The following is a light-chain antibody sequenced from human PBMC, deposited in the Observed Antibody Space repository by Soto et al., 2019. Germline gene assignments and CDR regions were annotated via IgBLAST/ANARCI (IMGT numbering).Light chain of an antibody. CDR1: SGGFGGYNF. CDR3: SSYTSSGTLDVV. J-gene: IGLJ2*01. V-gene: IGLV2-14*01. Sequence: QSALTQPASVSGSPGQSITISCAGTSGGFGGYNFVSWYRQYPGKAPKLMIYDISDRPSGVSSRFSGSKSGNTASLTISGLQAEDEADYYCSSYTSSGTLDVVFGGGTQLTVL. CDR2: DIS.